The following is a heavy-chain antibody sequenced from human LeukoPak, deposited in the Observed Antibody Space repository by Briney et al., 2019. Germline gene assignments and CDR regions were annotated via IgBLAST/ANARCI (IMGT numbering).Heavy chain of an antibody. J-gene: IGHJ4*02. D-gene: IGHD2-15*01. CDR1: GFTFSSYG. CDR2: ISYDGSNK. CDR3: AKEGEYIVAGRFDY. Sequence: GGSLRLSCAASGFTFSSYGMHWVRQAPSKGLEWVAVISYDGSNKYYADSVKGRFTISRDNSKNTLYLQMNSLRAEDTAVYYCAKEGEYIVAGRFDYWGQGTLVTVSS. V-gene: IGHV3-30*18.